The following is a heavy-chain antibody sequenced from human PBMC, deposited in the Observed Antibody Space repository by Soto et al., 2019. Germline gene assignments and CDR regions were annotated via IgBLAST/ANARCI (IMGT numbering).Heavy chain of an antibody. CDR1: GGTFSSYA. J-gene: IGHJ5*02. Sequence: QVQLVQSGAEVKKPGSSVKVSCKASGGTFSSYAISWVRQAPGQGLEWMGGIIPIFGTANYAQKFQGRVTITAEESTSTAYMELSSLRSEDTAVYYCARATHYNWNPSLNWFDPWGQGTLVTVSS. CDR3: ARATHYNWNPSLNWFDP. V-gene: IGHV1-69*01. CDR2: IIPIFGTA. D-gene: IGHD1-20*01.